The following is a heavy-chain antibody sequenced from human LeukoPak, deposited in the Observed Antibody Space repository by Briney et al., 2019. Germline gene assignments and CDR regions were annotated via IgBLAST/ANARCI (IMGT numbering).Heavy chain of an antibody. CDR3: ARTRYYYDSSGYYHFDY. J-gene: IGHJ4*02. CDR1: GGTFRSYA. V-gene: IGHV1-69*13. CDR2: IIPIFGTA. Sequence: ASVKVSCKASGGTFRSYAISWVRQAPGQGLEWMGGIIPIFGTANYAQKFQGRVTITADESTSTAYMELSSLRSEDTAVYYCARTRYYYDSSGYYHFDYWGQGTLVTVSS. D-gene: IGHD3-22*01.